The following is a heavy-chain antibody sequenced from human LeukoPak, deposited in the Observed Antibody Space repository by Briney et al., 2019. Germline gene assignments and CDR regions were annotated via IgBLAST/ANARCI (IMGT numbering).Heavy chain of an antibody. J-gene: IGHJ6*02. CDR3: AIRTTETGYCSSTSCSYYYYGMDV. CDR1: GYTFTGYY. CDR2: INPNSGGT. D-gene: IGHD2-2*01. Sequence: ASVKVSCTASGYTFTGYYMHWVRRAPGQGLEWMGWINPNSGGTNYAQKFQGRVTMTRDTSISTAYMELSRLRTDDTAVYYCAIRTTETGYCSSTSCSYYYYGMDVWGQGTTVTVSS. V-gene: IGHV1-2*02.